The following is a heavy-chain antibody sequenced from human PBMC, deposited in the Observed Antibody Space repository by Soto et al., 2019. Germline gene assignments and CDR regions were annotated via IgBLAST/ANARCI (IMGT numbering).Heavy chain of an antibody. CDR2: IFWDADE. V-gene: IGHV2-5*02. J-gene: IGHJ2*01. D-gene: IGHD3-10*01. CDR3: ARGRCDYYHAANGQTKNRYLDP. Sequence: QITWKESGPPHVRPTETLTLTCTVSGFSRVTDSVGVAWLRQRPGKSLEWLALIFWDADERYSPSLKNKLTIFMETSRIPVVFRLPVVDPVVPASYSCARGRCDYYHAANGQTKNRYLDPGGRSTPVTVSS. CDR1: GFSRVTDSVG.